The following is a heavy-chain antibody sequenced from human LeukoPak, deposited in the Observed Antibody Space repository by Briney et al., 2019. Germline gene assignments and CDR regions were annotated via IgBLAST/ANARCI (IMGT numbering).Heavy chain of an antibody. J-gene: IGHJ6*02. CDR1: GFTFSSYA. CDR3: AAYSGYDSYYYGMDV. Sequence: GGSLRLSCAASGFTFSSYAMSWVRQAPGKGLECVSAISGSGGSTYYADSVKGRFTISRDNSKNTLYLQMNSLRAEDTAVYYCAAYSGYDSYYYGMDVWGQGTTVTVSS. V-gene: IGHV3-23*01. CDR2: ISGSGGST. D-gene: IGHD5-12*01.